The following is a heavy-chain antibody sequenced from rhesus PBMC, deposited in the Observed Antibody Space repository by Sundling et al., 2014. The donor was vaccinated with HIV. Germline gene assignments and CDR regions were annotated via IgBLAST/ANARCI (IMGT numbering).Heavy chain of an antibody. CDR2: ISSDGSKK. J-gene: IGHJ5-1*01. CDR3: ARDEDAYGYYLDV. Sequence: EVQLVESWRRLGSGLGGSLRLSCVASGLTFSNYGMHWVRQAPGKGLEWVAVISSDGSKKYYGDSVKDRFTISRDNSKNMLYLQMNNLKLEDTAVYNCARDEDAYGYYLDVWGPGVLVTVSS. V-gene: IGHV3-54*02. D-gene: IGHD3-9*01. CDR1: GLTFSNYG.